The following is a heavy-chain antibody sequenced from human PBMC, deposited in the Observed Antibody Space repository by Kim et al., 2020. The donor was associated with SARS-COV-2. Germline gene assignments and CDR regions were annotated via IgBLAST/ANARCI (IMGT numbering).Heavy chain of an antibody. Sequence: ASVKVSCKASGYTFTSYGISWVRQAPGQGLEWMGWISAYNGNTNYAQKLQGRVTMTTDTSTSTAYMPLRSLRSDDTAVYYCARDPDSGSYDLGLYYYGMDIWGQGTTVTVSS. V-gene: IGHV1-18*01. J-gene: IGHJ6*02. D-gene: IGHD1-26*01. CDR3: ARDPDSGSYDLGLYYYGMDI. CDR2: ISAYNGNT. CDR1: GYTFTSYG.